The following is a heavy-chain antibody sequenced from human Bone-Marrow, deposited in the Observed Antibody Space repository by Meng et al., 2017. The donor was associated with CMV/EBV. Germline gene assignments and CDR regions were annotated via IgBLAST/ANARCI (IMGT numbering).Heavy chain of an antibody. J-gene: IGHJ3*02. D-gene: IGHD2/OR15-2a*01. CDR3: ARWGSFLAAIDQEDAFDI. CDR2: IYSGGST. CDR1: GLTLRTCG. Sequence: GESLKISCSASGLTLRTCGMRWVRQAPGKGLEWVSVIYSGGSTYYADSVKGRFTISRDNSKNTLYLQMNSLRAEDTAVYYCARWGSFLAAIDQEDAFDIWGQGTMVTVSS. V-gene: IGHV3-53*01.